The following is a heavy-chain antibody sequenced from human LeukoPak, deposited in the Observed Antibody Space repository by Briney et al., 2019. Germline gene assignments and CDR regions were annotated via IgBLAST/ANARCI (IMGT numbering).Heavy chain of an antibody. CDR1: GGSISNYY. D-gene: IGHD6-6*01. CDR3: ARDWGVSARPGYMDV. CDR2: IYYSGST. Sequence: PSETLSLTCTVSGGSISNYYWSWIRQPPGKGLEWIGYIYYSGSTKYNPSLKSRVTISVDTSKNQFSLRLSSVTAADTAVYYCARDWGVSARPGYMDVWGKGTTVTVSS. V-gene: IGHV4-59*01. J-gene: IGHJ6*03.